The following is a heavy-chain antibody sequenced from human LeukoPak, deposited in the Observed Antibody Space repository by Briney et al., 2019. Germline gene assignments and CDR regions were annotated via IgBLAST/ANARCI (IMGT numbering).Heavy chain of an antibody. CDR1: GGSISSGGYY. D-gene: IGHD2-15*01. J-gene: IGHJ4*02. CDR3: ARLGVYCSGGSCYEYYFDY. Sequence: PSETLSLTCTVSGGSISSGGYYWSWIRQHPGKGLEWIGYIYYSGSTYYNPSLKSRVTISVDTSKNQFSLKLSSVTAADTAVYYCARLGVYCSGGSCYEYYFDYWGQGTLVTVSS. V-gene: IGHV4-31*03. CDR2: IYYSGST.